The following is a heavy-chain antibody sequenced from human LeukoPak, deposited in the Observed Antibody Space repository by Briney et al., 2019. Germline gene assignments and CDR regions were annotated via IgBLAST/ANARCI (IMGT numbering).Heavy chain of an antibody. V-gene: IGHV3-21*01. CDR3: ASSTWKDYPDYFDY. D-gene: IGHD1-1*01. CDR2: ISSSSSYI. CDR1: GFTFSTFW. Sequence: GGSLRLSCAASGFTFSTFWMSWVRQAPGKGLEWVSSISSSSSYIYYADSVKGRFTISRDNAKNSLYLQMNSLRAEDTAVYYCASSTWKDYPDYFDYWGQGTLVTVSS. J-gene: IGHJ4*02.